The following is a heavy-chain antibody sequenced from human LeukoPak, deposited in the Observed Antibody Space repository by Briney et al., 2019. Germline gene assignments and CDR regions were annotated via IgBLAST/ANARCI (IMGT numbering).Heavy chain of an antibody. Sequence: GGSLRLSCAASGFTFSSYGMHWVRQAPGKGLEWVAVISYDGSNKYNADSVKGRFTISRDNSKNTLYLQMNSLRAEDTAVYYCAKGTGTDYYYGMDVWGQGTTVTVSS. D-gene: IGHD1-1*01. J-gene: IGHJ6*01. CDR2: ISYDGSNK. CDR1: GFTFSSYG. CDR3: AKGTGTDYYYGMDV. V-gene: IGHV3-30*18.